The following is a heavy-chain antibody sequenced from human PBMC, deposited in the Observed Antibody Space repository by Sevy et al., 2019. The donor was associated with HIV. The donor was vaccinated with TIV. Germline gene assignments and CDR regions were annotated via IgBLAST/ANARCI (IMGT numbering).Heavy chain of an antibody. D-gene: IGHD2-21*01. V-gene: IGHV3-9*01. CDR2: ISWNSGAI. J-gene: IGHJ3*01. Sequence: GGSLRLSCAASGFSFSDYAMHWVRQVPGKGLEWVAGISWNSGAIGYADSVKGRFTISRDNAKHSLFLQMSGLRIEDTAVYYCARAQGYCVVDNGYGGYVNAFDVWGQGTAVTVSS. CDR3: ARAQGYCVVDNGYGGYVNAFDV. CDR1: GFSFSDYA.